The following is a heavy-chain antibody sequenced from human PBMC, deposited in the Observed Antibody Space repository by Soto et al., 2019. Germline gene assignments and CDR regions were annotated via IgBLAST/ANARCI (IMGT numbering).Heavy chain of an antibody. J-gene: IGHJ5*02. V-gene: IGHV3-23*01. CDR1: AFTFGAHA. Sequence: EVQLLESGGGLVQPGGSLRLSCAASAFTFGAHAMSWVHQAPGKGLEWVSSISKTADNIYYADSVKGRFTVSRDNSKNTLYLQMNSLRADDTAIYYCTKTWFGDPLDPWGQGTLVIVSS. CDR2: ISKTADNI. CDR3: TKTWFGDPLDP. D-gene: IGHD3-10*01.